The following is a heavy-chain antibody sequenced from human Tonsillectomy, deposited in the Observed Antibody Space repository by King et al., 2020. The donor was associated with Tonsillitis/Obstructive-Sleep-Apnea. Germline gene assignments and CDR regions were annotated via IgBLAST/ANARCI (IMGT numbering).Heavy chain of an antibody. J-gene: IGHJ4*02. CDR3: ARSPSYCSRTSCYTFDY. Sequence: VQLVESGGGLVQPGGSLRLSCAASGFTFSSYWMHWVRQAPGKGMVGVSRIKREGSRTSDADSVKGRFTISRANAKKTLYLEKNRLSAEDTAVYSCARSPSYCSRTSCYTFDYWGQGTLVTVSS. CDR1: GFTFSSYW. CDR2: IKREGSRT. D-gene: IGHD2-2*02. V-gene: IGHV3-74*01.